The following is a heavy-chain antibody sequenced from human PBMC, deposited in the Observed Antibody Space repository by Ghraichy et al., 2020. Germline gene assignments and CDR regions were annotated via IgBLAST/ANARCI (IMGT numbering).Heavy chain of an antibody. V-gene: IGHV4-34*01. J-gene: IGHJ4*02. D-gene: IGHD4-23*01. CDR3: AREGGDLYDYGGNSGFDY. CDR2: INHSGST. CDR1: GGSFSGYY. Sequence: SETLSLTCAVYGGSFSGYYWSWIRQPPGKGLEWIGEINHSGSTNYNPSLKSRVTISVDTSKNQFSLKLSSVTAADTAVYYCAREGGDLYDYGGNSGFDYWGQGTLVTVSS.